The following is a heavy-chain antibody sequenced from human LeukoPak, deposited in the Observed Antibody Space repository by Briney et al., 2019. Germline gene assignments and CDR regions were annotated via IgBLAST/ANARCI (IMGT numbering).Heavy chain of an antibody. CDR1: GGSISSYY. CDR3: ARVFGYSGYDFWFDP. CDR2: IYYSGST. V-gene: IGHV4-59*01. J-gene: IGHJ5*02. Sequence: PSETLSLTCSVSGGSISSYYWSWIRQPPGKGLEWIGYIYYSGSTNYNPSLKSRVTISVDTSKNQFSLKLSSVTAADTAVYYCARVFGYSGYDFWFDPWGQGTLVTVSS. D-gene: IGHD5-12*01.